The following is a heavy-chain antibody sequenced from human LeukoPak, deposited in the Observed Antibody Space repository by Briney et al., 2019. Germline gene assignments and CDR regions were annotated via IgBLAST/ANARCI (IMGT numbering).Heavy chain of an antibody. CDR3: VRGGQGSTPLDY. J-gene: IGHJ4*02. Sequence: GGSLRLSCAASGFTFSSHWTHWVRQAPGKGLVWVSGISTDGSRPRYADSVNGRFTISRDNAKNTLYLQMNSLRAEDTAVYFCVRGGQGSTPLDYWGQGTLVTVSS. CDR2: ISTDGSRP. CDR1: GFTFSSHW. D-gene: IGHD2-15*01. V-gene: IGHV3-74*01.